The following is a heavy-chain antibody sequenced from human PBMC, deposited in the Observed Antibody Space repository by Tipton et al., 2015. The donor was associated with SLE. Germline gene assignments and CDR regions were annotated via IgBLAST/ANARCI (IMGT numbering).Heavy chain of an antibody. Sequence: TLSLTCTVSGGSISSYYWSWIRQPPGKGLEWIGYIYYSGTTSYNPSLKSRVTMSVDTSKNQFSLKLTSVTAADTAVYYCASSSRRADHWGQGTLVTVSS. J-gene: IGHJ4*02. CDR3: ASSSRRADH. CDR2: IYYSGTT. CDR1: GGSISSYY. D-gene: IGHD3-10*01. V-gene: IGHV4-59*01.